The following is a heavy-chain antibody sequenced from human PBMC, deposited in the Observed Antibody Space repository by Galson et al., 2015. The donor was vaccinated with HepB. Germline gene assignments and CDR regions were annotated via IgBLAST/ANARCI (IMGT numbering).Heavy chain of an antibody. Sequence: SLRLSCAAYGFTFSSHSMSWVRQAPGEGLEWVSSISSSSSYIYYADSVKGRFTISRDNAKNSLYLQMNSLRAEDTAVYYCAREGLYSSGWYVLDYWGQGTLVTVSS. D-gene: IGHD6-19*01. J-gene: IGHJ4*02. CDR1: GFTFSSHS. V-gene: IGHV3-21*01. CDR3: AREGLYSSGWYVLDY. CDR2: ISSSSSYI.